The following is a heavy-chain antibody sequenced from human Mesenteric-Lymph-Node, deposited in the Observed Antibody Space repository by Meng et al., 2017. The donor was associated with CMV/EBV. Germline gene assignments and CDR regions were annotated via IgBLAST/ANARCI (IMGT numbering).Heavy chain of an antibody. D-gene: IGHD4-17*01. Sequence: ASVKVSCKASGYTFTSYYMHWVRQAPGQGLEWMGIINPSGGSTSYAQKFQGRVTMTRDTSITTAYMDLQRLTSDDTAVYYCARVGVTSVTYFDYWGQGTPVTVSS. J-gene: IGHJ4*02. CDR1: GYTFTSYY. CDR3: ARVGVTSVTYFDY. V-gene: IGHV1-46*01. CDR2: INPSGGST.